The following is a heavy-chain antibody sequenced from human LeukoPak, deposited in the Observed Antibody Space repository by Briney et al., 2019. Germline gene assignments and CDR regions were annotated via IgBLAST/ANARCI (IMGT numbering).Heavy chain of an antibody. D-gene: IGHD3-10*01. Sequence: PSETLSLTCTVSGGSISSGGYYWSWIRQPPGKGLEWIGYIYHSGSTYYNPSLKSRVTISVDTSKNQFSLKLSSVTAADTAVYYCARVSLLLWFGELRAFWFDPWGQGTLVTVSS. V-gene: IGHV4-30-2*01. CDR2: IYHSGST. CDR3: ARVSLLLWFGELRAFWFDP. J-gene: IGHJ5*02. CDR1: GGSISSGGYY.